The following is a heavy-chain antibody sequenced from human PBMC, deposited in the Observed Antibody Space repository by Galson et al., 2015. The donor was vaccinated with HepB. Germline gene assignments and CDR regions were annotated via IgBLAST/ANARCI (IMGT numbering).Heavy chain of an antibody. Sequence: SVKVSCKASGYTFNIYGISWVRQAPGQGLEWMGWISPYNSNTKYAQTVQDRVTMTTDTSTSTAYMELRSLRSDDTAVYYCARQLALPPRHDYFNYWGQGAQVTVSS. J-gene: IGHJ4*02. D-gene: IGHD5-18*01. CDR2: ISPYNSNT. CDR3: ARQLALPPRHDYFNY. CDR1: GYTFNIYG. V-gene: IGHV1-18*01.